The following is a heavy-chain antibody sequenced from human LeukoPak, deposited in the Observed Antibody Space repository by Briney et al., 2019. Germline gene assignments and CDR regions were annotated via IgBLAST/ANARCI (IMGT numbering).Heavy chain of an antibody. CDR3: ARDGPFHGWFDP. CDR2: IYYSGST. V-gene: IGHV4-30-2*01. CDR1: GGSISSGGYY. Sequence: SQTLSLTCTVSGGSISSGGYYWSWIRQPPGKGLEWIGYIYYSGSTYYNPSLKSRVTISVDTSKNQFSLKLSSVTAADTAVYYCARDGPFHGWFDPWGQGTLVTVSS. J-gene: IGHJ5*02.